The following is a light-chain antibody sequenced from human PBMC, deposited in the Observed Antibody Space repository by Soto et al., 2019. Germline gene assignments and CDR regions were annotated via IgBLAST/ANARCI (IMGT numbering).Light chain of an antibody. V-gene: IGLV2-14*01. Sequence: QSLLTQPASVSGSPGQSITISCTGTSSDVGHYNSVSWYQHHPGKAPILMIYEVISRPSGVSNRFSGSKAGNTASLTISGLLAEDEADYYCSSYRISTQVVFGGGTKVTVL. CDR1: SSDVGHYNS. J-gene: IGLJ2*01. CDR3: SSYRISTQVV. CDR2: EVI.